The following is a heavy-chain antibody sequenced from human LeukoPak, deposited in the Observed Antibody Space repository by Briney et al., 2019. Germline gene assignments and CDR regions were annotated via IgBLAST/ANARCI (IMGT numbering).Heavy chain of an antibody. CDR3: ARCSGGSCYHSDDY. V-gene: IGHV3-21*01. CDR2: ISSGGRYI. Sequence: GGSLRLSCAASGFTFSTYSMNWVRQAPGKGLEGVSSISSGGRYIYYADSVKGRFTISRDNAKNSLYLQMNSVRAEDTALYYCARCSGGSCYHSDDYWGQGTLVTAS. CDR1: GFTFSTYS. D-gene: IGHD2-15*01. J-gene: IGHJ4*02.